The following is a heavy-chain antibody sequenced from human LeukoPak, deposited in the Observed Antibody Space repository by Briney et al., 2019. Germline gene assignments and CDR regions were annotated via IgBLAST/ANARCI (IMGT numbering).Heavy chain of an antibody. Sequence: SETLSLTCTVSDYSISNNYYWGWIRQPPGKGLEWIGSIYHSGSTYYNPSLKSRVTMSVDTSKNQFSLKLSSVTAADTAVYYCARVMGISGTLNFDYWGQGSLVTVSS. J-gene: IGHJ4*02. V-gene: IGHV4-38-2*02. CDR3: ARVMGISGTLNFDY. CDR2: IYHSGST. CDR1: DYSISNNYY. D-gene: IGHD1-20*01.